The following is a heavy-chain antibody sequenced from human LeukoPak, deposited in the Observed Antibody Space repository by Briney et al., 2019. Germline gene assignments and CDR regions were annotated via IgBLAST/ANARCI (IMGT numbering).Heavy chain of an antibody. Sequence: SVKVSSKASGGTFGRYVISWVRQAPGHGLEWMGGIIPIFGRANYNQKFQGRVTITTDESTSTAYMELSSLRSEDTAVYYCARDSYDSSGYFSQDAFDIWGQGTMVTVSS. D-gene: IGHD3-22*01. V-gene: IGHV1-69*05. J-gene: IGHJ3*02. CDR3: ARDSYDSSGYFSQDAFDI. CDR1: GGTFGRYV. CDR2: IIPIFGRA.